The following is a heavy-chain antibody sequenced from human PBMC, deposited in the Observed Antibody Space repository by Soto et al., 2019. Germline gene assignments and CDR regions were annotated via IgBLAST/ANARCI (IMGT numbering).Heavy chain of an antibody. CDR1: GFTFSSYA. CDR3: ARDSLPHYDYVWGSYRSTFFDY. CDR2: ISYDGSNK. D-gene: IGHD3-16*02. V-gene: IGHV3-30-3*01. Sequence: QVQLVESGGGVVQPGRSLRLSCAASGFTFSSYAMHWVRQAPGKGLEWVAVISYDGSNKYYADSVKGRFTISRDNSKNTLYLQMSSLRAEDTAVYYCARDSLPHYDYVWGSYRSTFFDYWGQGTLVTVSS. J-gene: IGHJ4*02.